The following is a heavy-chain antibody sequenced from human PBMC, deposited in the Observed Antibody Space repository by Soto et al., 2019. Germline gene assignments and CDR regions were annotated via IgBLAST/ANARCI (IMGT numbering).Heavy chain of an antibody. Sequence: PSEAXSLTCAVYGGSFSGYDWSWIRHPPGKGREWIGEINHSGRTNYNPSLKSRVTISVDTSKNQFSLKLRSVTAADTAVYYCERGRKVLRFLFGDYYYYYGMDVWGQGTTVTVSS. CDR2: INHSGRT. D-gene: IGHD3-3*01. V-gene: IGHV4-34*01. CDR1: GGSFSGYD. CDR3: ERGRKVLRFLFGDYYYYYGMDV. J-gene: IGHJ6*02.